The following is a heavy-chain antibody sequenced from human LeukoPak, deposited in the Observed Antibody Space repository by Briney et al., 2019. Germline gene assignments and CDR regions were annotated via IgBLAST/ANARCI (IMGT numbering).Heavy chain of an antibody. D-gene: IGHD2-21*01. CDR1: GFTFSSYS. CDR3: ARVFPAEGSAFDI. CDR2: ISSSSSTI. Sequence: PGGSLRLSCAASGFTFSSYSMNWVRQAPGKGPEWVSYISSSSSTIYYADSVKGRFTISRDNAKNSLYLQMNGLRAEDTAVYYCARVFPAEGSAFDIWGQGTMVTVSS. V-gene: IGHV3-48*01. J-gene: IGHJ3*02.